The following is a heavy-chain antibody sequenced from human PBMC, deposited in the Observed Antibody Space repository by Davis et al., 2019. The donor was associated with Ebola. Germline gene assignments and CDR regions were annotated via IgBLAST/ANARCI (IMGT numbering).Heavy chain of an antibody. CDR2: IYYSGIT. Sequence: SETLSLTCTVSGGSIISSSSYWGWIRQPPRKGLEWIGSIYYSGITYYNPSLKSRVTISVDTSKNQFSLKLRSVTAADTAVYYCARTRGYSYGRTDFDYWGQGTLVTVSS. CDR1: GGSIISSSSY. J-gene: IGHJ4*02. CDR3: ARTRGYSYGRTDFDY. D-gene: IGHD5-18*01. V-gene: IGHV4-39*01.